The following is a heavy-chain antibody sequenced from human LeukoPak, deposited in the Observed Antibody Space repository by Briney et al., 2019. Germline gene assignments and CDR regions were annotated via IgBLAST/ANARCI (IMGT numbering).Heavy chain of an antibody. CDR3: ARVHSGGVNWFDP. D-gene: IGHD1-26*01. J-gene: IGHJ5*02. CDR1: GGSISSSNW. CDR2: IYHSGST. Sequence: SETLSLTCAVSGGSISSSNWWSWVRQPPGKGLEWIGEIYHSGSTNYNPSLKSRVTISVDKSKNQFSLKLSSVTAADTAVYYCARVHSGGVNWFDPWGQGTLVTVSS. V-gene: IGHV4-4*02.